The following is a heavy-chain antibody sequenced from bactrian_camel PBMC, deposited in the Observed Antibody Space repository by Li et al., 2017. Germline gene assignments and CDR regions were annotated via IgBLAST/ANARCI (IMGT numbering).Heavy chain of an antibody. CDR2: IESDGST. V-gene: IGHV3S53*01. D-gene: IGHD2*01. Sequence: HVQLVESGGGSVQVGGSLRLSCSVSGQIFSSMCMGWFRQIPDREREGVAGIESDGSTSYADSVKGRFTISQGSAKNILYLQMHSLKPEDTAMYYCAADRRSWCLGRFRRVENYSFEGQGTQVTVS. CDR1: GQIFSSMC. J-gene: IGHJ4*01.